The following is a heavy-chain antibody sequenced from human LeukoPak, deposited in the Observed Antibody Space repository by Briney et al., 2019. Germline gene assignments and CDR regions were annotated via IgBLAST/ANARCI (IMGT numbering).Heavy chain of an antibody. V-gene: IGHV1-3*01. CDR2: INAGNGNT. Sequence: GASVKVSCKASGYTFTTYTMHWVRQAPGQRLEWMGWINAGNGNTKYSQKFQGRVTITRDTSASTAYMELSSLGSEDTAVYYCARTTAMVTIFDYWGQGTLVTVSS. D-gene: IGHD5-18*01. J-gene: IGHJ4*02. CDR3: ARTTAMVTIFDY. CDR1: GYTFTTYT.